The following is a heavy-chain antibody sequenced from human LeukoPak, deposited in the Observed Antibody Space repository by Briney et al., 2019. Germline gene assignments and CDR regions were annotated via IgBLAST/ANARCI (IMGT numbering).Heavy chain of an antibody. CDR1: GYPFTSYE. Sequence: ASVKVSCKASGYPFTSYEINWVRQAPGQGLEWLGWMNPNNDETGYEAKLQGRVAMTMNMSINTAYMELSGLRSEDTAVYYCARSDNTYWYYYYSLDGWGQGTTVTVSS. D-gene: IGHD2-8*02. V-gene: IGHV1-8*01. CDR2: MNPNNDET. CDR3: ARSDNTYWYYYYSLDG. J-gene: IGHJ6*02.